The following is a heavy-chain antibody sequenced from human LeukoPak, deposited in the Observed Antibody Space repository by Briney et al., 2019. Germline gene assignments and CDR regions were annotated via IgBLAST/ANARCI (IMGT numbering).Heavy chain of an antibody. CDR3: ANLYWSGYYPNLGGFDM. V-gene: IGHV1-18*01. CDR2: ISAYNGNT. J-gene: IGHJ3*02. Sequence: ASVRVSCKASGYTFTSYGISWVRQAPGQGLEWMGWISAYNGNTNYAQKLQGRVTMTTDTSTSTAYMELRSLRSEDTAVYYCANLYWSGYYPNLGGFDMRGQGTMVSVSS. D-gene: IGHD3-3*01. CDR1: GYTFTSYG.